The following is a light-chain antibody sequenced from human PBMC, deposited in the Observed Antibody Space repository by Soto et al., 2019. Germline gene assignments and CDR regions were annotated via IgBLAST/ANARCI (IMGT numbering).Light chain of an antibody. Sequence: DIQMTQSPPSVSASLGDRGTSICQASQDISNYLNWYQQKPGKAPKLLIYAASSLQSGVPSRFSGSGSETDFTLTISSLQPEDFATYSCQQSYSTTWTFGQGTKVDIK. CDR3: QQSYSTTWT. CDR2: AAS. J-gene: IGKJ1*01. CDR1: QDISNY. V-gene: IGKV1-39*01.